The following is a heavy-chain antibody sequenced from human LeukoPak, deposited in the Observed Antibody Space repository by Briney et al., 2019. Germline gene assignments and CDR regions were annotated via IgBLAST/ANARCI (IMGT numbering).Heavy chain of an antibody. J-gene: IGHJ3*02. D-gene: IGHD3-22*01. CDR3: ARRRHYYDSSGYFFAFDI. CDR2: VYSSGSV. V-gene: IGHV4-39*01. CDR1: GGSIAIRNYY. Sequence: SSETLSLTCAVSGGSIAIRNYYWAWIRQSPGRGLEWLGSVYSSGSVYYNPSLKSRVTILVDTSKNQFALKLRSVTAADTAVYYCARRRHYYDSSGYFFAFDIWGQGTMVTVSS.